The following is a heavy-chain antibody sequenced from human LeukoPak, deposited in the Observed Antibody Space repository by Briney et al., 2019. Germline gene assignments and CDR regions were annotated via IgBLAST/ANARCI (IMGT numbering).Heavy chain of an antibody. J-gene: IGHJ3*02. CDR1: GGSISSYY. V-gene: IGHV4-59*01. CDR2: IYYSGST. D-gene: IGHD3-22*01. Sequence: SETLSLTCTVSGGSISSYYWTWIRQPPGKGLEWIGYIYYSGSTNYNPPLKSRVTISVDTSKNQFSLKLSSVTAADTAVYYCARDPLSYYDSGVGAFDIWGQGTMVTVSS. CDR3: ARDPLSYYDSGVGAFDI.